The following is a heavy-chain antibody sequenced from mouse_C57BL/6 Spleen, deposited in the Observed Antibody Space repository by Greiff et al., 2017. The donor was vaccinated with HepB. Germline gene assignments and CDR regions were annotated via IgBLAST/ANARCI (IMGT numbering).Heavy chain of an antibody. V-gene: IGHV1-80*01. J-gene: IGHJ4*01. CDR3: ARYYRGYAMDY. D-gene: IGHD2-14*01. Sequence: ESGAELVKPGASVKISCKASGYAFSSYWMNWVKQRPGKGLEWIGQIYPGDGDTNYNGKFKGKATLTADKSSSTAYMQLSSLTSEDSAVYFCARYYRGYAMDYWGQGTSVTVSS. CDR2: IYPGDGDT. CDR1: GYAFSSYW.